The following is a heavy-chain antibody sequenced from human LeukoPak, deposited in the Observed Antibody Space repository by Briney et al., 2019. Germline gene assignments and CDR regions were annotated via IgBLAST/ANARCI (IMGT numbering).Heavy chain of an antibody. D-gene: IGHD2-15*01. J-gene: IGHJ3*01. CDR1: GFTFSSYG. V-gene: IGHV3-30*02. Sequence: PGGSLRLSCAASGFTFSSYGMHWVRQVPGKGLEWVAFIRYDGANKYYADSVKGRITISRDNSKNTLYLQMNSLRGEDTAVYYCAKDRVVSREPAAFDVWGQGTMVTVSS. CDR2: IRYDGANK. CDR3: AKDRVVSREPAAFDV.